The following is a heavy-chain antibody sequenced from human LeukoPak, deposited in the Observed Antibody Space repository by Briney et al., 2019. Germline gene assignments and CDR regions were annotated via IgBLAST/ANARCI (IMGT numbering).Heavy chain of an antibody. V-gene: IGHV3-23*01. CDR2: ISGSGGRT. D-gene: IGHD1-7*01. Sequence: GGSLRLSCAASGFTFSSYAMSWVRQAPGKGLEWVSAISGSGGRTYYADSVKGRFTISRDNSKNTLYLQMSSLRAEDTALYCCLREVDWKYAFDYWGRGTLVTVSS. J-gene: IGHJ4*02. CDR3: LREVDWKYAFDY. CDR1: GFTFSSYA.